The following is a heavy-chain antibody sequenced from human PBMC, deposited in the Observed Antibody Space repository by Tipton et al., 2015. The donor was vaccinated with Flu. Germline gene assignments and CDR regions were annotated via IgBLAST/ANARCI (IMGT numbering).Heavy chain of an antibody. CDR3: ASGEMATILLQH. Sequence: TLSLTCAVSGGSVSSSNWWSWVRQPPGKGLEWIGEIYHSGSTNYNPSLKSRVTISVDKSKNQFSLKLSSVTAADTAVYHCASGEMATILLQHWGQGTLVTVSS. CDR2: IYHSGST. V-gene: IGHV4-4*02. CDR1: GGSVSSSNW. D-gene: IGHD5-24*01. J-gene: IGHJ1*01.